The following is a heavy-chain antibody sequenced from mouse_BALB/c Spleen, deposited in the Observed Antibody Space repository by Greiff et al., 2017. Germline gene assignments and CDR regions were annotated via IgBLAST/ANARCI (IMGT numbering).Heavy chain of an antibody. D-gene: IGHD2-14*01. J-gene: IGHJ2*01. V-gene: IGHV1S29*02. CDR1: GYTFTDYN. Sequence: EVQLKQSGPELVKPGASVKISCKASGYTFTDYNMHWVKQSHGKSLEWIGYIYPYNGGTGYNQKFKSKATLTVDNSSSTAYMELRSLTSEDSAVYYCARGSYRYDGVFDYWGQGTTLTVSS. CDR2: IYPYNGGT. CDR3: ARGSYRYDGVFDY.